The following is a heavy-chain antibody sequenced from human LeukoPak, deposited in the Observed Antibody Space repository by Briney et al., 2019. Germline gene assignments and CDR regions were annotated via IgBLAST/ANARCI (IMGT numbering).Heavy chain of an antibody. Sequence: SGTLSLTCAVSGGSVSHSNWWTWVRQSPGKGLEWIGEVHPSEGTNYNPSLKSRVTISLDKSKNQFSLELNSVTAADTAIYYCATYYDRSGYKFDYWGQGTLVTVSS. CDR1: GGSVSHSNW. V-gene: IGHV4-4*02. D-gene: IGHD3-22*01. CDR2: VHPSEGT. CDR3: ATYYDRSGYKFDY. J-gene: IGHJ4*02.